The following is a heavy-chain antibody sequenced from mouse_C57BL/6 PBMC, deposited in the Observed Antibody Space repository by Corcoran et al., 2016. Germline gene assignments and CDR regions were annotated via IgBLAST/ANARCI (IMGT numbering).Heavy chain of an antibody. CDR1: GYTFTDYY. J-gene: IGHJ3*01. CDR3: ARPSLIYYDGSSHQAWFAY. Sequence: EVQLQQSGPVLVKPGASVKMSCKASGYTFTDYYMNWVKQSHGKSLEWIGVINPYNGGTSYNQKFKGKATLTVDKSSSTAYMELNSLTSEDSAVYYCARPSLIYYDGSSHQAWFAYWGQGTLVTVSA. CDR2: INPYNGGT. V-gene: IGHV1-19*01. D-gene: IGHD1-1*01.